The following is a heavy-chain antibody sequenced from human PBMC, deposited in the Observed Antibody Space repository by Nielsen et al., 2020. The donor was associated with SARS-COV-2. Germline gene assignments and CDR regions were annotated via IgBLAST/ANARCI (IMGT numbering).Heavy chain of an antibody. D-gene: IGHD6-19*01. J-gene: IGHJ4*02. CDR2: IFWDDNR. CDR3: ARSALYTSGWFFVS. V-gene: IGHV2-5*02. CDR1: GFSLTPSGVG. Sequence: SGPTLVKPTQTLTLTCRFSGFSLTPSGVGVGWIRQPPGKALEWLAVIFWDDNRLYNPSLKSRLTITKDPSKDEVLLTMTNVDPMDTATYFCARSALYTSGWFFVSWGRGTLVTASS.